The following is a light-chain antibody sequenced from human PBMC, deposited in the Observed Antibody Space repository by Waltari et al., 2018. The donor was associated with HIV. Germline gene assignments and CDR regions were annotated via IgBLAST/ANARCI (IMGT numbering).Light chain of an antibody. J-gene: IGKJ1*01. CDR2: GPS. CDR1: QSVSNN. Sequence: EIVMTQSPATLSVSPGERATLSCSASQSVSNNLAWYQQKPGQAPRLLIYGPSTRATGTPASFSASGSGTEFTLTISSLQSEDFAIYYCQQYNEWPRTFGQGTKVEIK. V-gene: IGKV3-15*01. CDR3: QQYNEWPRT.